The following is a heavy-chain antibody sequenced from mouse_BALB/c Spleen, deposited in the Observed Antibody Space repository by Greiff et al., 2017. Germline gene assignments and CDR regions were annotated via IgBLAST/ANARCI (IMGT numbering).Heavy chain of an antibody. CDR3: ARDQGGYYRAMDY. J-gene: IGHJ4*01. CDR2: IRNKANGYTT. V-gene: IGHV7-3*02. CDR1: GFTFTDYY. Sequence: DVQLVESGGGLVQPGGSLRLSCATSGFTFTDYYMSWVRQPPGKALEWLGFIRNKANGYTTEYSASVKGRFTISRDNSQSILYLQMNTLRAEDSATYYCARDQGGYYRAMDYWGQGTSVTVSS. D-gene: IGHD2-3*01.